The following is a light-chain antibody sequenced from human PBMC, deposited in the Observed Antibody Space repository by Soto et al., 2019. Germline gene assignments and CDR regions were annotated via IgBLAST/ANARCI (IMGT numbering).Light chain of an antibody. CDR3: HQPSNWPRT. Sequence: EIVLTQSPATLSLSPGERATLSCRASQSVSSYLAWYQQKPGQAPRLPIIDASNQASGIPARFSVGGSGTDFTLASSSLDPEDFAVYYCHQPSNWPRTFGQGTRLEIK. CDR2: DAS. CDR1: QSVSSY. J-gene: IGKJ5*01. V-gene: IGKV3-11*01.